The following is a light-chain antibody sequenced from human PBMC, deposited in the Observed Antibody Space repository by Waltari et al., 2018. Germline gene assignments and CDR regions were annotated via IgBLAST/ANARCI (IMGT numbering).Light chain of an antibody. CDR1: QGISTY. CDR2: AAA. Sequence: DFQLPQSPSFLSSSLGDRVTISCLAIQGISTYLAWFKQKPGQAPRRLIYAAAILQGGVPSRFRGSGSGTDFTLTLSRLQPEDFGTYCCQQIKSYPSTFGGGTKVEVK. V-gene: IGKV1-9*01. J-gene: IGKJ4*01. CDR3: QQIKSYPST.